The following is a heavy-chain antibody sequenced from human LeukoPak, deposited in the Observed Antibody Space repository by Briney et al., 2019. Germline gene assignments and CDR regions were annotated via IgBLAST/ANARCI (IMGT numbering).Heavy chain of an antibody. V-gene: IGHV6-1*01. CDR1: GDSVSSNSAA. Sequence: SQTLSLTCAISGDSVSSNSAAWNWIRQSPSSGLEWLGRTHYRSKWYNDYAVSVKSRITINPDTSKNQFSLQLNSLTPEDTAVYYCARSLPRYFDYWGQGALVTVSS. J-gene: IGHJ4*02. CDR3: ARSLPRYFDY. CDR2: THYRSKWYN.